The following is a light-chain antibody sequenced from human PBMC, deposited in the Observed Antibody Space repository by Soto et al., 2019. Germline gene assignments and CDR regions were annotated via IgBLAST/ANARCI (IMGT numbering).Light chain of an antibody. Sequence: QPARTPPPSVPAAPGQKVSISCSRSSSNVGKNFVSWYQHVPGKAPKLLIYDNQKRPSGIPDRFSASKSGTLATLDITGLQTGEEADYYCGTWDSSLTIGVIFGGGTKVTVL. CDR3: GTWDSSLTIGVI. CDR1: SSNVGKNF. J-gene: IGLJ2*01. V-gene: IGLV1-51*01. CDR2: DNQ.